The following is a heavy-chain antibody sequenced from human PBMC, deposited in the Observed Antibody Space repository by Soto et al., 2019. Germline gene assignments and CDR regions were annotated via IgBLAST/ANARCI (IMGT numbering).Heavy chain of an antibody. Sequence: EVQLLESGGGLVQPGGSLRLSCAASGFTFSSYAMSWVRQAPGKGLEWVSAISGSGGSTYYADSVKGRFTISRDNSKNTLYLQMNSLRAEDTAVYYCAKDSYGPEYYDILTGYYGYFQHWGQGTLVTVSS. CDR2: ISGSGGST. D-gene: IGHD3-9*01. CDR3: AKDSYGPEYYDILTGYYGYFQH. V-gene: IGHV3-23*01. J-gene: IGHJ1*01. CDR1: GFTFSSYA.